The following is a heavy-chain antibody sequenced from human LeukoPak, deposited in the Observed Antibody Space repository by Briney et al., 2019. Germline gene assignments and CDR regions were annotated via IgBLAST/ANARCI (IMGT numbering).Heavy chain of an antibody. CDR2: IYYSGST. Sequence: PPETLSLTCTVSGGSISSYYWSWIRQPPGKGLEWIGYIYYSGSTNYNPSLKSRVTISVDTSKNQFSLKLSSVTAADTAVYYCARGVKGSLDYWGQGTLVTVSS. D-gene: IGHD3-10*01. CDR1: GGSISSYY. J-gene: IGHJ4*02. CDR3: ARGVKGSLDY. V-gene: IGHV4-59*01.